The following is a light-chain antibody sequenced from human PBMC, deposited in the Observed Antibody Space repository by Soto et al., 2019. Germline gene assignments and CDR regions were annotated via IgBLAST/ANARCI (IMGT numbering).Light chain of an antibody. CDR1: SSAIGAHNS. CDR3: CSYTTSSTYV. Sequence: QSALTQPASVSGSPGQSITISCTGTSSAIGAHNSVSWYQHHPGKAPRLLIYDVYSRPSDISDRFSGSKSSNTASLTISGLQAEDEADYYCCSYTTSSTYVFGPGTKVTVL. J-gene: IGLJ1*01. CDR2: DVY. V-gene: IGLV2-14*01.